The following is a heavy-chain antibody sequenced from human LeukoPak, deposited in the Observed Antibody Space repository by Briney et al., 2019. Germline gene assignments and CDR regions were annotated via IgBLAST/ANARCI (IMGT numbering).Heavy chain of an antibody. Sequence: SETLSLTCAVSGGSTSPYYWGWIRQPPGKGLEWIGYIYYSGTTNYNPSLKSRVTISVDTAKNQFSLKLSSVTAADTAVYYCARARAQYYDLCRGSVDPWGQGTLVTVSS. V-gene: IGHV4-59*01. CDR1: GGSTSPYY. J-gene: IGHJ5*02. CDR3: ARARAQYYDLCRGSVDP. CDR2: IYYSGTT. D-gene: IGHD3-22*01.